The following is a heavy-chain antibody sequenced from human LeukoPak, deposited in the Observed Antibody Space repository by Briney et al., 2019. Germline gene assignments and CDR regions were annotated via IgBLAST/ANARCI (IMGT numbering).Heavy chain of an antibody. CDR1: GFTFSSYA. Sequence: PGGSLRLSCAASGFTFSSYAMHWVRQAPGKGLEWVAVISYDGSNKYYADSVKGRFTISRDNSKNTLYLQMNSLRAEDTAVYYCARDQEEYQLLFVAFDIWGQGTMVTVSS. J-gene: IGHJ3*02. D-gene: IGHD2-2*01. CDR2: ISYDGSNK. V-gene: IGHV3-30-3*01. CDR3: ARDQEEYQLLFVAFDI.